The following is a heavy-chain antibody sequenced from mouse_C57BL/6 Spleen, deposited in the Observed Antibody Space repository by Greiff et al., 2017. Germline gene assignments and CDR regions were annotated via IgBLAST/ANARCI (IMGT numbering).Heavy chain of an antibody. D-gene: IGHD3-2*02. CDR1: GYTFTSYW. CDR2: IYPGSGST. J-gene: IGHJ3*01. CDR3: ARYDSSGYHFAY. Sequence: QVHVKQSGAELVKPGASVKMSCKASGYTFTSYWITWVKQRPGQGLEWIGDIYPGSGSTNYNEKFKSKATLTVDTSSSTAYMQLSSLTSEDSAVYYCARYDSSGYHFAYWGQGTLVTVSA. V-gene: IGHV1-55*01.